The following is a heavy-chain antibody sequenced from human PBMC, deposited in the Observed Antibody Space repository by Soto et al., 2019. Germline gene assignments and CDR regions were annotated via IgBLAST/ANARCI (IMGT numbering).Heavy chain of an antibody. CDR3: AFPHLIPDYYDSSGYFDF. D-gene: IGHD3-22*01. Sequence: PGGLLILSCTASGVTSRDYGRSWVRQAPGQGLEWVSAISGSGGSTYYADSVKGRFTISRDNSKNTLYLQMNSLRAEDTAVYYCAFPHLIPDYYDSSGYFDFWGQGTLVTVPQ. CDR1: GVTSRDYG. J-gene: IGHJ4*02. CDR2: ISGSGGST. V-gene: IGHV3-23*01.